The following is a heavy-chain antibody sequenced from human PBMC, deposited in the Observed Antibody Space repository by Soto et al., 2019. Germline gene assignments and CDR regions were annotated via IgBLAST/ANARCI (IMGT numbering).Heavy chain of an antibody. CDR2: IDWDDDK. CDR3: ARQYSSSSYYYYGMDV. Sequence: PTLVNPTQTLTLTCTFSGFSLSTSGMCVSWIRQPPGKALEWLALIDWDDDKYYSTSLKTRLTISKDTSKNQVVLTMTNMDPVDTATYYCARQYSSSSYYYYGMDVWGQGTTVTVSS. D-gene: IGHD6-6*01. J-gene: IGHJ6*02. CDR1: GFSLSTSGMC. V-gene: IGHV2-70*01.